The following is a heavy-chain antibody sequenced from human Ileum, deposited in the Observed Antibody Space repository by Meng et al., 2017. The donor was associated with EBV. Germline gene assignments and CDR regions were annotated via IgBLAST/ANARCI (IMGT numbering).Heavy chain of an antibody. D-gene: IGHD3-22*01. CDR2: INHRGGA. Sequence: VQLQQWGEGLLKPSETLSLTCAVYGGSFSGYYWSWIRQPPGKGLEWIGEINHRGGAFYNPSLKSRVTMSIDTSKNQFSLKLNSVTAADTAVYYCASHPGGNSQYYSSGDDYWGQGALVTVSS. V-gene: IGHV4-34*01. J-gene: IGHJ4*02. CDR1: GGSFSGYY. CDR3: ASHPGGNSQYYSSGDDY.